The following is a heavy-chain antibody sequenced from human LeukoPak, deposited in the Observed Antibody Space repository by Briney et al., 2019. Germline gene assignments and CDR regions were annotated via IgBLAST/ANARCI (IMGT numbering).Heavy chain of an antibody. V-gene: IGHV3-30*04. CDR2: ISYDGSNK. CDR1: GFTFSSYA. J-gene: IGHJ4*02. D-gene: IGHD2-15*01. CDR3: ASAHCSGGSCYDDY. Sequence: GRSLRLSCAASGFTFSSYAMHWVRQAPGKGLEWVAVISYDGSNKCYADSVKGRFTISRDNSKNTLYLQMNSLRAEDTAVYYCASAHCSGGSCYDDYWGQGTLVTVSS.